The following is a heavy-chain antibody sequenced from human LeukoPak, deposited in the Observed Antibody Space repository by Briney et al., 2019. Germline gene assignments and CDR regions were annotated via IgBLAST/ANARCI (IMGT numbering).Heavy chain of an antibody. CDR3: ARLSPRRSTHYYYYGMDV. CDR2: INHSGST. Sequence: KPSETLSLTCAVYGGSFSGYYWSWIRQPPGKGLEWIGEINHSGSTNYNPSLKSRVTISVDTSKNQFSLKLSSVTAADTAAYYCARLSPRRSTHYYYYGMDVWGQGTTVTVSS. J-gene: IGHJ6*02. V-gene: IGHV4-34*01. D-gene: IGHD2-2*01. CDR1: GGSFSGYY.